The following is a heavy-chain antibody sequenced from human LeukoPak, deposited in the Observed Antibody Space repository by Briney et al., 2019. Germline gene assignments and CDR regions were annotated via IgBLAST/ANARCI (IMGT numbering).Heavy chain of an antibody. Sequence: ASVKVSCKASGYTFTSYAMHWVRQAPGQRLEWMGWINAGNGNTKYSQKFQGRVTITRDTSASTAYMELSSLRSEDTAVYYCARDHCSSTSCYTSYYYYGMDVWGKGTTVTVSS. CDR2: INAGNGNT. CDR1: GYTFTSYA. J-gene: IGHJ6*04. D-gene: IGHD2-2*02. V-gene: IGHV1-3*01. CDR3: ARDHCSSTSCYTSYYYYGMDV.